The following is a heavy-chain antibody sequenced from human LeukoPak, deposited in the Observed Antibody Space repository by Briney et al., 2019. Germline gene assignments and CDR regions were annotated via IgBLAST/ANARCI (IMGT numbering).Heavy chain of an antibody. D-gene: IGHD3-10*01. CDR1: GGPISSSPYY. V-gene: IGHV4-39*01. Sequence: SETLSLTCTVSGGPISSSPYYWGWIRQPPGKGLGWIGSISYSGSTFYNPSLKSRLTISVDTSKNQFSLKLSSLAAADTAVFYCARLSPYLGSGSSAFPDDFWGRGTLVTVSS. J-gene: IGHJ4*02. CDR3: ARLSPYLGSGSSAFPDDF. CDR2: ISYSGST.